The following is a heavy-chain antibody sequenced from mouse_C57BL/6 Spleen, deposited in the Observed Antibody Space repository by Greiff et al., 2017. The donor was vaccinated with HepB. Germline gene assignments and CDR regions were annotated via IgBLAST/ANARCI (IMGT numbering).Heavy chain of an antibody. J-gene: IGHJ4*01. Sequence: EVKLVESGGGLVQPGGSLKLSCAASGFTFSDYYMYWVRQTPEKRLEWVAYISNGGGSTYYPDTVKGRFTISRDNAKNTLYLQISRLKSEDTAMYYCARHYYGSTDAMDYWGQGTSVTVSS. V-gene: IGHV5-12*01. CDR2: ISNGGGST. CDR1: GFTFSDYY. CDR3: ARHYYGSTDAMDY. D-gene: IGHD1-1*01.